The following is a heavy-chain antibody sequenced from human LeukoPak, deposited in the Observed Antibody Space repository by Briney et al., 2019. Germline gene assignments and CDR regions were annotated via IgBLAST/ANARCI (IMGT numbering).Heavy chain of an antibody. Sequence: GGSLRLSCAASGFTVGSNYMSWVRQAPGKGLEWVSVIYSGGSTHYADSVKGRFTISRDNSKNTLYLQMNSLRAEDTAVYYCASTSSLRSGYYYWGQGTLVTVSS. V-gene: IGHV3-66*01. J-gene: IGHJ4*02. CDR1: GFTVGSNY. CDR2: IYSGGST. CDR3: ASTSSLRSGYYY. D-gene: IGHD3-22*01.